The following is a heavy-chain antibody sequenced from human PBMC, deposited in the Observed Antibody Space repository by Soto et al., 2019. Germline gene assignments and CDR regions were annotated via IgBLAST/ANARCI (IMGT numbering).Heavy chain of an antibody. CDR2: ISYDGSNK. V-gene: IGHV3-30-3*01. CDR3: ARSGGSGSYLYYYYGMDV. D-gene: IGHD3-10*01. Sequence: GGSLRLSCAASGFTFSSYAMHWVRQAPGKGLEWVAVISYDGSNKYYADSVKGRFTISRDNSKNTLYLQMNSLRAEDTAVYYCARSGGSGSYLYYYYGMDVWGQGTTVTVSS. J-gene: IGHJ6*02. CDR1: GFTFSSYA.